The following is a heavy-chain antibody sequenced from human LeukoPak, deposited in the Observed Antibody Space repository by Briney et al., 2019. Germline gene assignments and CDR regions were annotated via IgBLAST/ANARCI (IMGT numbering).Heavy chain of an antibody. CDR1: VGSISSYY. J-gene: IGHJ6*03. D-gene: IGHD5-18*01. V-gene: IGHV4-59*01. CDR2: IYYSESN. Sequence: SETLSLTCTVSVGSISSYYWSWIRQPPGKGLEGIGYIYYSESNHYNPSLISRVTISVDTSKTQFSLKLSSVTAADTAVYFCARTEESGYSYRYFGYYYYMDVWGKGTTVTVSS. CDR3: ARTEESGYSYRYFGYYYYMDV.